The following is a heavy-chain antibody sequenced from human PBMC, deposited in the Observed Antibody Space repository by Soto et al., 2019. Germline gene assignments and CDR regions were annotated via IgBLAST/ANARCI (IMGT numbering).Heavy chain of an antibody. CDR2: IDPSDSYT. CDR1: GYSFTSYW. D-gene: IGHD3-22*01. CDR3: ARRILYYYDSSGYYLNWFDP. Sequence: PRESLKISCKGSGYSFTSYWISWVRQMPGKGLEWMGRIDPSDSYTNYSPSFQGHVTISADKSISTAYLQWSSLKASDTAMYYCARRILYYYDSSGYYLNWFDPWGQGTLVTVSS. V-gene: IGHV5-10-1*01. J-gene: IGHJ5*02.